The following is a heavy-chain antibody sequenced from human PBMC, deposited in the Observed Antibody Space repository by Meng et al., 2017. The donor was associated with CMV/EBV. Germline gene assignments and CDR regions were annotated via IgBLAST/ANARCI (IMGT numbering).Heavy chain of an antibody. V-gene: IGHV4-59*01. CDR2: IYYSGST. D-gene: IGHD3-16*02. J-gene: IGHJ5*02. CDR1: GGSISSYY. Sequence: SETLSLTCTVSGGSISSYYWSWIRQPPGKGLEWIGYIYYSGSTNYNPSLKSRVTISVDTSKNQLSLKLSSVTAADTAVYYCARVYRNWFDPWGQGTLVTVSS. CDR3: ARVYRNWFDP.